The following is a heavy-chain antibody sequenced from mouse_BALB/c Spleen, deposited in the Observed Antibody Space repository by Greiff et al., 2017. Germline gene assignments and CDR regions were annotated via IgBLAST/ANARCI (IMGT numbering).Heavy chain of an antibody. D-gene: IGHD2-1*01. Sequence: QVQLQQPGAELVKPGASVKLSCKASGYTFTSYWMHWVKQRPGQGLEWIGEINPSNGRTNYNEKFKSKATLTVDKSSSTAYMQLSSLTSEDSAVYYCARHEGGNLFDYWGQGTTLTVSS. CDR1: GYTFTSYW. J-gene: IGHJ2*01. V-gene: IGHV1S81*02. CDR3: ARHEGGNLFDY. CDR2: INPSNGRT.